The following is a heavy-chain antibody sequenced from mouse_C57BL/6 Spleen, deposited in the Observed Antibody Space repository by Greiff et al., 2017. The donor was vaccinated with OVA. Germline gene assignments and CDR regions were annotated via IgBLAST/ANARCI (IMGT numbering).Heavy chain of an antibody. Sequence: QVQLQQPGAELVKPGASVKLSCKASGYTFTSYWMHWVKQRPGRGLEWIGGIDPNSGGTKYNEKFKSKATLTVDKPSSTAYMQLSSLTSEDSAVYYCARLSYDGKGDYWGQGTTLTVSS. J-gene: IGHJ2*01. CDR3: ARLSYDGKGDY. V-gene: IGHV1-72*01. D-gene: IGHD2-3*01. CDR2: IDPNSGGT. CDR1: GYTFTSYW.